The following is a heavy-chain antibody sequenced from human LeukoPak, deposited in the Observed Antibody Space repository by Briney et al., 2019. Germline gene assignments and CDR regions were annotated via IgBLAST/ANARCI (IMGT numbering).Heavy chain of an antibody. CDR2: IYYSGST. Sequence: PSETLSLTCTFSGGSISSGGYYWSWIRQHPGKGLEWIGYIYYSGSTYYNPSLKSRVTISVDTSKNQFSLKLSSVTAADTAVYYCASSYSSSWYKTYYYYMDVWGKGTTVTVSS. J-gene: IGHJ6*03. V-gene: IGHV4-31*03. CDR3: ASSYSSSWYKTYYYYMDV. CDR1: GGSISSGGYY. D-gene: IGHD6-13*01.